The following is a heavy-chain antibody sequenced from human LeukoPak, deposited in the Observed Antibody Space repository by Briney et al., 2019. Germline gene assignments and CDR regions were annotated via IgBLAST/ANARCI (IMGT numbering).Heavy chain of an antibody. CDR3: ARLPGGSGWPYWYFDL. J-gene: IGHJ2*01. D-gene: IGHD6-19*01. V-gene: IGHV4-39*07. CDR2: IYYSGST. CDR1: GDTISTSFYY. Sequence: SETLSLTCTVSGDTISTSFYYWDWIRQPPGKGLEWIGGIYYSGSTYCNPSLKSRVTISVDTSKNQFSLNLNSVTAADTAVYYCARLPGGSGWPYWYFDLWGRGTLVTVSS.